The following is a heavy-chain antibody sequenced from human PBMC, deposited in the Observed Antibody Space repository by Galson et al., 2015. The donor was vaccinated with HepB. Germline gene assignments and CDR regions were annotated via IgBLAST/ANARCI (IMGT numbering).Heavy chain of an antibody. Sequence: SLRLSCAAYGFTFSSHAMSWVRQAPGKGLEWVSVISGSGGSTYYADSVKGRFTISRDNSKNTLYLQMNSLRAEDTAVYYCARNRGYNTGSQSDYWGQGTLVTVSS. V-gene: IGHV3-23*01. J-gene: IGHJ4*02. D-gene: IGHD5-24*01. CDR3: ARNRGYNTGSQSDY. CDR1: GFTFSSHA. CDR2: ISGSGGST.